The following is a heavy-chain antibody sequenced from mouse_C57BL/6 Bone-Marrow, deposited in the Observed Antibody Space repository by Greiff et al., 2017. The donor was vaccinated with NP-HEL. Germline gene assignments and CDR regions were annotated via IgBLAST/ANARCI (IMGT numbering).Heavy chain of an antibody. D-gene: IGHD1-1*01. Sequence: EVQRVESGGGLVQPGGSLKLSCAASGFTFSDYYMYWVRQTPEKRLEWVAYISNGGGSTYYPDTVKGRFTSSRDNAKNTLYLQMSRLKSEDTAMYYCARRGSSYGYFDVWGTGTTVTVSS. CDR3: ARRGSSYGYFDV. V-gene: IGHV5-12*01. CDR2: ISNGGGST. J-gene: IGHJ1*03. CDR1: GFTFSDYY.